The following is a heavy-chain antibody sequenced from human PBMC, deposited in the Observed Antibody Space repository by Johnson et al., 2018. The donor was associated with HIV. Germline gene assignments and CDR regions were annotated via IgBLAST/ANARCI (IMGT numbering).Heavy chain of an antibody. Sequence: VQLVESGGGLAQPGGSLRLSCAASGLNVSGHYMSWVRQSPGKGLEWVSVIYSGGLTYYAQSVKGRFTISRDNSKNTLYLQMNSLRAEDTAVYYCAKDQTDYGGNSVKKDAFDIWGQGTMVTVSS. J-gene: IGHJ3*02. CDR1: GLNVSGHY. CDR2: IYSGGLT. V-gene: IGHV3-66*01. D-gene: IGHD4-23*01. CDR3: AKDQTDYGGNSVKKDAFDI.